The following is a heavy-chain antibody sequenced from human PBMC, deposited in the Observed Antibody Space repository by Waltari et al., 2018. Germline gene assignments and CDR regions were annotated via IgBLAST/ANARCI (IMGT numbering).Heavy chain of an antibody. D-gene: IGHD7-27*01. V-gene: IGHV3-30-3*01. J-gene: IGHJ4*02. CDR2: RSYDGSNK. CDR1: GFTFSSYA. Sequence: QVQLVESGGGVVQPGRSLRLSCAASGFTFSSYAMHWVRQAPGKGLEWVAVRSYDGSNKYYADSVKGRFTISRDNSKNTLYLQMNSLRAEDTAVYYCARDGEFDYWGQGTLVTVSS. CDR3: ARDGEFDY.